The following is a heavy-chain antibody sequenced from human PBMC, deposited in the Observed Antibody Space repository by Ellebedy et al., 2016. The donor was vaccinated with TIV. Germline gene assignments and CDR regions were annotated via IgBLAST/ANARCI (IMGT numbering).Heavy chain of an antibody. V-gene: IGHV1-69*13. D-gene: IGHD3-10*01. CDR2: IIPIFGTA. Sequence: SVKVSXKASGGTFSSYAISWVRQAPGQGLEWMGGIIPIFGTANYAQKFQGRVTITADESTSTAYMELSSLRSEDTAVYYCARDPPTYYYGSGSYGDYWGQGTLVTVSS. CDR3: ARDPPTYYYGSGSYGDY. J-gene: IGHJ4*02. CDR1: GGTFSSYA.